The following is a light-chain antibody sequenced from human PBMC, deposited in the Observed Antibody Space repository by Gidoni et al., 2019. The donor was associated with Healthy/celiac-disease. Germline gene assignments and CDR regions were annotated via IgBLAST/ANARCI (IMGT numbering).Light chain of an antibody. CDR1: QSCLYSSNNKNY. J-gene: IGKJ4*01. CDR2: WAA. V-gene: IGKV4-1*01. CDR3: QQYYSTPELT. Sequence: DFVMTQSPDSLAVSLGERATINCKSSQSCLYSSNNKNYLAWYQQKPGQPPKLLIYWAATRESGVPDRFSGSGSGTDFTLTISSLQAEDVAVYYCQQYYSTPELTFGGGTKVEIK.